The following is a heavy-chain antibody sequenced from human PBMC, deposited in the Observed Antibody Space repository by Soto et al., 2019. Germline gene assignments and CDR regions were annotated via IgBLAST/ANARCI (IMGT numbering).Heavy chain of an antibody. D-gene: IGHD5-12*01. V-gene: IGHV3-23*01. J-gene: IGHJ4*02. Sequence: GGSLRLSCAASGFTFSYFAMIWVRQAPGKGLDWVSSISADGGATYYADSVKGRFTISRDNSKNALYLQMNSLRAEDTAIYYCARIDSYSGYDGVYWGQGTLVTVSS. CDR1: GFTFSYFA. CDR2: ISADGGAT. CDR3: ARIDSYSGYDGVY.